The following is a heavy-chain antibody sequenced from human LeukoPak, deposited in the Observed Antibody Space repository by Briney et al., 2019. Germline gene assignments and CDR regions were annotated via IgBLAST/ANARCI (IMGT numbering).Heavy chain of an antibody. CDR2: ISGSGGST. Sequence: PGGSLRLSCAASGFTFSSYAMSWVRQAPGKGLEWVSAISGSGGSTYYADSVKGRFTISRDNSKNTLYLQMNSLRAEDTAVYYCAKDQTPSYSLRFLEWLPFDYWGQGTLVTVSS. V-gene: IGHV3-23*01. J-gene: IGHJ4*02. CDR1: GFTFSSYA. D-gene: IGHD3-3*01. CDR3: AKDQTPSYSLRFLEWLPFDY.